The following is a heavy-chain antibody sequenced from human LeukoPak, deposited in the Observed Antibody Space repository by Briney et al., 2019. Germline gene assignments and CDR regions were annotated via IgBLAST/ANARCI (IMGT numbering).Heavy chain of an antibody. Sequence: ASVKVSCKASGYTFTSYYMHWVRQAPGQGLEWMGIINPSGGSTSYAQKFQGRVTMTRDTSTSTVYMELSSLRSEDTAVYYCATRDCSGGSCYPGDFDYWGQGTLVTVSS. CDR1: GYTFTSYY. V-gene: IGHV1-46*01. CDR2: INPSGGST. D-gene: IGHD2-15*01. J-gene: IGHJ4*02. CDR3: ATRDCSGGSCYPGDFDY.